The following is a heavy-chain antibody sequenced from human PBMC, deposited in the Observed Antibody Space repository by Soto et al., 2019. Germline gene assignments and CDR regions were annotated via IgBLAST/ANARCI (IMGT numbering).Heavy chain of an antibody. V-gene: IGHV4-34*01. Sequence: VQLQQWGAGLLKPSETLSLTCAVYGGSFRGYYWTWIRQPPGKGLEWIGEINHSGNNNYNPSLKSRVTISVDTSKNQFSLKMTSMTAADTAVYYCARGLRPGSGREGFDPWGQGNLVTVSS. CDR3: ARGLRPGSGREGFDP. D-gene: IGHD3-10*01. J-gene: IGHJ5*02. CDR1: GGSFRGYY. CDR2: INHSGNN.